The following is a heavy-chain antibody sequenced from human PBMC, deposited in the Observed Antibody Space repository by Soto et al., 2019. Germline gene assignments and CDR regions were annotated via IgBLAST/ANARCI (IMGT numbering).Heavy chain of an antibody. CDR2: IIPIFGTA. V-gene: IGHV1-69*13. Sequence: SXKVSFKASGGTXTSYAIGWVRQAPGQGLEWMGGIIPIFGTANYAQKFRVRVTINADESTSTAYMELSSLRSEETAVYYCATITACSSSPDYYYYYGMDVWGQGTTVTVS. D-gene: IGHD6-6*01. CDR3: ATITACSSSPDYYYYYGMDV. J-gene: IGHJ6*02. CDR1: GGTXTSYA.